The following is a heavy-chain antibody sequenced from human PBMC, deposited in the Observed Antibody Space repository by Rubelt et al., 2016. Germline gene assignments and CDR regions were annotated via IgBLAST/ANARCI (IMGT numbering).Heavy chain of an antibody. V-gene: IGHV3-53*01. CDR2: IYSGGDT. D-gene: IGHD4-17*01. CDR1: GFTVSSNY. Sequence: EVQLVESGGGLVKPGGSLRLSCAASGFTVSSNYMSWVRQAPGKGLEWVSVIYSGGDTYYADSVKGRFTISRDNSKNTLSLQLNVLRADDTALYHCARADYGDYAGYWYFDLWGRGTLVTVSS. CDR3: ARADYGDYAGYWYFDL. J-gene: IGHJ2*01.